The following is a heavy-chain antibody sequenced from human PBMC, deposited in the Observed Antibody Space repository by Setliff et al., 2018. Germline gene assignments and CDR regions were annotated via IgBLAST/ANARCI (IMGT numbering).Heavy chain of an antibody. CDR2: IYYSGST. CDR1: GGPINSGNYY. D-gene: IGHD5-12*01. V-gene: IGHV4-61*01. J-gene: IGHJ4*02. CDR3: ARHYGGGYKHFDY. Sequence: SETLSLTCTVSGGPINSGNYYWSWIRQPPGKGLEWIGYIYYSGSTNYNPSLKSRVTISVDTSQQFSLRLSSVTAADTAVYYCARHYGGGYKHFDYWGQGTLVTVSS.